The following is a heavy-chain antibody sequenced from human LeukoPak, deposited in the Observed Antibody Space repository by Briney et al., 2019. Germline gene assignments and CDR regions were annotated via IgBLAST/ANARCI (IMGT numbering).Heavy chain of an antibody. Sequence: ASVKVSCKASGYNFTNYAILWVRQAPGQGLEWMGWISCNNGYTNYAQKFQGRMSMTTETSTSTAYMELSSLRSEDTAVYYCARDCGGDCEGDYWGQGTLVTVSS. CDR2: ISCNNGYT. V-gene: IGHV1-18*01. CDR3: ARDCGGDCEGDY. J-gene: IGHJ4*02. D-gene: IGHD2-21*02. CDR1: GYNFTNYA.